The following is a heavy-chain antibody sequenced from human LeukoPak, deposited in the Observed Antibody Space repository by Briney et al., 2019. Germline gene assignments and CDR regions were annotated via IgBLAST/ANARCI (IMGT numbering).Heavy chain of an antibody. CDR2: ISWDGGST. Sequence: GGSLRLSCAASGFTFDDYTMHWARQAPGKGLEWVSLISWDGGSTYYADSVKGRFTISRDNSKNSLYLQMNSLRTEDTALYYCAKDNAASGYYGMDVWGQGTTVTVSS. CDR1: GFTFDDYT. D-gene: IGHD2-15*01. V-gene: IGHV3-43*01. J-gene: IGHJ6*02. CDR3: AKDNAASGYYGMDV.